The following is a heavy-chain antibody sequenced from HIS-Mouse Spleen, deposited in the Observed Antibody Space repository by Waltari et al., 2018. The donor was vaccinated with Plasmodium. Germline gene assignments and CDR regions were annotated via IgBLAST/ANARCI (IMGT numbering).Heavy chain of an antibody. CDR1: GFPFSRYA. J-gene: IGHJ4*02. CDR3: ARDRRLAFDY. D-gene: IGHD2-15*01. V-gene: IGHV3-30-3*01. Sequence: QVQLVESGGGVVQPGRSLGLALAAAGFPFSRYAMHWVRQAPGKGLEWVAVISYDGSNKYYADSVKGRFTISRDNSKNTLYLQMNSLRAEDTAVYYCARDRRLAFDYWGQGTLVTVSS. CDR2: ISYDGSNK.